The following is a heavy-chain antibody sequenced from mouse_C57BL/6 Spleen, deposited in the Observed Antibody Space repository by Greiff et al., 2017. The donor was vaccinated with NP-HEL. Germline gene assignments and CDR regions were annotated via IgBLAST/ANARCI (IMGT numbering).Heavy chain of an antibody. J-gene: IGHJ2*01. V-gene: IGHV5-6*01. CDR3: ARSPHYGSYLYYFDD. Sequence: EVMLVESGGDLVKPGGSLKLSCAASGFTFSSYGMSWVRQTPDKRLEWVATISSGGSYTYYPDSVKGRFTISRDNAKNTLYLQMSSLRSEDTALYYCARSPHYGSYLYYFDDWGKGTTLTVSS. CDR2: ISSGGSYT. CDR1: GFTFSSYG. D-gene: IGHD1-1*02.